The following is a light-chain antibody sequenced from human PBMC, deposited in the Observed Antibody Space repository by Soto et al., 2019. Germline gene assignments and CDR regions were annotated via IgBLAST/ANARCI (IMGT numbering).Light chain of an antibody. CDR1: QSVSSN. Sequence: EIVMTQAPATPSVSPGERATLSCRASQSVSSNLAWYQQKPGQAPRLLIYGASTRATGIPARFSGSGSGTEFTLTISSLQSEDFAVYYCQQYNNWFRTFGGGTKVDIK. V-gene: IGKV3-15*01. CDR3: QQYNNWFRT. CDR2: GAS. J-gene: IGKJ4*01.